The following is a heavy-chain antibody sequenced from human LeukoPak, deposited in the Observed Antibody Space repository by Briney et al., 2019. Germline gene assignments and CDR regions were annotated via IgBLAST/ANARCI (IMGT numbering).Heavy chain of an antibody. Sequence: PSATLSLTGAVAGGSISSSSYYWGWIRQPPGKGLEGIGSSYYSGSTYYTPSLKTRFTIPVDTSKNQFSLKLSSVTAADTAVYYCARRNDFWSGAIDYWGQGTLVTVSS. V-gene: IGHV4-39*01. CDR3: ARRNDFWSGAIDY. CDR1: GGSISSSSYY. J-gene: IGHJ4*02. CDR2: SYYSGST. D-gene: IGHD3-3*01.